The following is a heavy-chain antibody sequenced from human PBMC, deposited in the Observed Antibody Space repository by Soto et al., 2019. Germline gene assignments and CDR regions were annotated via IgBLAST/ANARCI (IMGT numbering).Heavy chain of an antibody. V-gene: IGHV3-23*01. CDR2: ISGSGGST. J-gene: IGHJ3*02. D-gene: IGHD1-26*01. CDR1: GFTFSSYA. Sequence: GGSLRLSCAASGFTFSSYAMSWVRQAPGKGLEWVSAISGSGGSTYYADSVKGRFTISRDNSKNTLYLQMNSLRAEDTAVYYCAKVLYSGSYYDAFDIWGQGTMVTVPS. CDR3: AKVLYSGSYYDAFDI.